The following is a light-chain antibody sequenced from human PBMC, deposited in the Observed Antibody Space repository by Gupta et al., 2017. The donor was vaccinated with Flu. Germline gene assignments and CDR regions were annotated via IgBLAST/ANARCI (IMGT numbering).Light chain of an antibody. V-gene: IGKV2-30*01. J-gene: IGKJ3*01. CDR3: MQGTHRPFT. CDR2: KVS. Sequence: VTLGQPASISCKSSQGLVYSDVNTYLNWFQQRPGQSPRRLIYKVSNRDSGVPDRFSGSGSGTDFTLKISRVEAEDVGLYYCMQGTHRPFTFGPGTRLDIK. CDR1: QGLVYSDVNTY.